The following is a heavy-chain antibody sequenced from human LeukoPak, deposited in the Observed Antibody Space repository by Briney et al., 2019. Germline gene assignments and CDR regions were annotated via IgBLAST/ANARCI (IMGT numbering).Heavy chain of an antibody. CDR3: ARVRHDPLEYGYYMDL. Sequence: SETLSLTCAVDGGSFSGFYWSWVCQTQPRGQHWDGEINHTDNANYNPSLSDYNPSLKSRVTMSVDSSKSELSLKVRSVTAADTGVYFCARVRHDPLEYGYYMDLWGKGTTVIVSS. V-gene: IGHV4-34*01. J-gene: IGHJ6*03. CDR1: GGSFSGFY. D-gene: IGHD3-3*01. CDR2: INHTDNA.